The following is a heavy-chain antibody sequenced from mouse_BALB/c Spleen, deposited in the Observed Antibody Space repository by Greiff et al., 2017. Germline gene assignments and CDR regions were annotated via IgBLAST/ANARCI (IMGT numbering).Heavy chain of an antibody. Sequence: ESGPGLVKPSQSLSLTCSVTGYSITSGYYWNWIRQFPGNKLEWMGYISYDGSNNYNPSLKNRISITRDTSKNQFFLKLNSVTTEDTATYYCARDTPITTYGSSFYYYAMDYWGQGTSVTVSS. J-gene: IGHJ4*01. CDR3: ARDTPITTYGSSFYYYAMDY. D-gene: IGHD1-1*01. V-gene: IGHV3-6*02. CDR2: ISYDGSN. CDR1: GYSITSGYY.